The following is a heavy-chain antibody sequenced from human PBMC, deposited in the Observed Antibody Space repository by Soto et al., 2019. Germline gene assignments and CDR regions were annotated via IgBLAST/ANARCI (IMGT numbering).Heavy chain of an antibody. Sequence: SETLSLTCTVSGGSISSGGYYWSWIRQHPGKGLEWIGYIYYSGSTYYNPSLKGRVTISVDTSKNQFSLKLSSVTAADTAVYYCARGGTSLVDPLDYWGQGTLVTVSS. CDR3: ARGGTSLVDPLDY. CDR1: GGSISSGGYY. J-gene: IGHJ4*02. V-gene: IGHV4-31*03. CDR2: IYYSGST.